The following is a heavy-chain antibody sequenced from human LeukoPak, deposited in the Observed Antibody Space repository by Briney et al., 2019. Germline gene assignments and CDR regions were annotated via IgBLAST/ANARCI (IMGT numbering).Heavy chain of an antibody. CDR1: GGTFSSYA. D-gene: IGHD3-3*01. J-gene: IGHJ6*02. V-gene: IGHV1-3*01. Sequence: GASVKVSCKASGGTFSSYAISWVRQAPGQRLEWMGWINAGNGNTKYSQHFQGRVTITRDTSASTAYMELSSLRSEDTAVYYCARANDFWSGYYYGMDVWGQGTTVTVSS. CDR2: INAGNGNT. CDR3: ARANDFWSGYYYGMDV.